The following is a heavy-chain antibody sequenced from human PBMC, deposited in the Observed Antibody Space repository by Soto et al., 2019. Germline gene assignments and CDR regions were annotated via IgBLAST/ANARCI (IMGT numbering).Heavy chain of an antibody. V-gene: IGHV1-69*04. D-gene: IGHD3-3*01. CDR1: GGTFSSYT. J-gene: IGHJ4*02. CDR2: ITPILGIA. CDR3: VRDGPRITIYAYGDY. Sequence: SVKVSCKASGGTFSSYTIIWVRQAPGQGLEWMGRITPILGIANYAQKFQGRVTITADKSTSTAYMELSSLRTEDTAVYYCVRDGPRITIYAYGDYWGQGTLVTVSS.